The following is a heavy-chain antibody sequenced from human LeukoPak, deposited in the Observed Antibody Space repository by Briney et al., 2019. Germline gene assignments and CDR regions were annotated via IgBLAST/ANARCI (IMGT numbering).Heavy chain of an antibody. Sequence: GGSLRLSCSTSEFTFSSYSMNWVRQAPGKGLEWVSSISSSSSYIYYADSVKGRFTISRDNAKNSLYLQMNSLRAEDTAVYYCAREIQLWLNPYFDYWGQGTLVTVSS. J-gene: IGHJ4*02. CDR2: ISSSSSYI. D-gene: IGHD5-18*01. CDR1: EFTFSSYS. CDR3: AREIQLWLNPYFDY. V-gene: IGHV3-21*01.